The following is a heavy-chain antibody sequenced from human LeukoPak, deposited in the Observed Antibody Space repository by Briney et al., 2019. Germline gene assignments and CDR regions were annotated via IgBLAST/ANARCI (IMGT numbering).Heavy chain of an antibody. CDR2: ISHDGDYA. CDR3: ARWFGYSYGLYYFDY. J-gene: IGHJ4*02. V-gene: IGHV3-33*05. D-gene: IGHD5-18*01. CDR1: GYTFSSYG. Sequence: PGGSVRLSCAASGYTFSSYGVHWVRQAPGKGLEWVAMISHDGDYAEYADSVKGRFTISRDNSKNSLYLQMNSLRAEDTAVYYCARWFGYSYGLYYFDYWGQGTLVTVSS.